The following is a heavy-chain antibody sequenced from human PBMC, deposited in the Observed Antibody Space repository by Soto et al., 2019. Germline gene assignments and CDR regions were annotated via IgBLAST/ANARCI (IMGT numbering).Heavy chain of an antibody. V-gene: IGHV4-34*01. J-gene: IGHJ5*02. Sequence: SETLSLTCAVYGGSFSGYYWSWIRQPPGKGLEWIGEINHSGSTNYNPSLKSRVTISVDTSKNQFSLKLISVTAADTAVYYCARGQHIVVAPAAVWFDPWGQGTLVTVSS. CDR1: GGSFSGYY. D-gene: IGHD2-2*01. CDR2: INHSGST. CDR3: ARGQHIVVAPAAVWFDP.